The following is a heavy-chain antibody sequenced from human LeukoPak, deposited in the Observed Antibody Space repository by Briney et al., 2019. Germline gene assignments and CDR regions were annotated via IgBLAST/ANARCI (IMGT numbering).Heavy chain of an antibody. D-gene: IGHD3-22*01. J-gene: IGHJ3*02. V-gene: IGHV4-59*08. CDR2: IYKGGIS. Sequence: SETLSLTCTVSGGSIGSYYWTWIRQSPEKGLEWIGYIYKGGISDYNPSLKSRVTISVDTSKNQFSLKLNSVTAADTAVYFCARGPYSYDSSGAFDIWGQGTMVTVSS. CDR3: ARGPYSYDSSGAFDI. CDR1: GGSIGSYY.